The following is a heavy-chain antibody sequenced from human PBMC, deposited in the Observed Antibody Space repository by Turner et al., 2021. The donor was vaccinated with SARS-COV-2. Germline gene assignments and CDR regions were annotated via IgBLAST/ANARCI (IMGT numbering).Heavy chain of an antibody. CDR3: ARRRGMDV. CDR2: IKEDGSEK. Sequence: EVQLVESGGGLVQPGGSLRLPCAASGFTFSSFWMGWVRQGPGKGLEWVANIKEDGSEKYYVDSVKGRFTISRDNAKNSVYLQMNSLRAEDTAVYYCARRRGMDVWGQGTTVTVSS. J-gene: IGHJ6*02. V-gene: IGHV3-7*01. CDR1: GFTFSSFW.